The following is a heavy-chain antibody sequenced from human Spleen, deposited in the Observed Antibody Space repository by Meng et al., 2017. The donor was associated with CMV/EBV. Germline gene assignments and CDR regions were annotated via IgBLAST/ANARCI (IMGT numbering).Heavy chain of an antibody. CDR1: GFTFSSYS. J-gene: IGHJ6*02. CDR2: ISSSSNYI. Sequence: GESLKISCAASGFTFSSYSMNWVRQAPGKGLEWVSSISSSSNYIFYADSVKGRFTISRDNAKNSLYLQMNSLRAEDTAVYYCATNDYYCYGMDVWGQGTTVTVSS. V-gene: IGHV3-21*01. CDR3: ATNDYYCYGMDV. D-gene: IGHD2-8*01.